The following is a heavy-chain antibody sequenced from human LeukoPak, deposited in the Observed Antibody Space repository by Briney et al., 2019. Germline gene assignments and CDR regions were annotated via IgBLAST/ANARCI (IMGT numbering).Heavy chain of an antibody. Sequence: PSETLSLTCAVSGYSISSGYYWAWIRQPPGKGLEWIGSIYHSGGTHYNPSLKSRVTISVDMSKNQFSLKLNSVTAADTAVYYCARLRDSNNWYAVDYWGQGTLVTVSS. CDR2: IYHSGGT. D-gene: IGHD6-13*01. J-gene: IGHJ4*02. V-gene: IGHV4-38-2*01. CDR1: GYSISSGYY. CDR3: ARLRDSNNWYAVDY.